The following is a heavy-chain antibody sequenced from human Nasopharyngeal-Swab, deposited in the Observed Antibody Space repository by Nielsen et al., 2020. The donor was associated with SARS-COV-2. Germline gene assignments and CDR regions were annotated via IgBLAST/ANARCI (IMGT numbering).Heavy chain of an antibody. Sequence: GESLKISCAASGFTFSNYGMHWVRQAPGKGLEWVAVIWYDGSNKYYADSVKGRFTISRDNSKNTVYQQMSSLRGEDTAVYYCAAAPSGDYGGYWGQGTLVTVSS. CDR3: AAAPSGDYGGY. V-gene: IGHV3-33*01. CDR2: IWYDGSNK. J-gene: IGHJ4*02. CDR1: GFTFSNYG. D-gene: IGHD4-23*01.